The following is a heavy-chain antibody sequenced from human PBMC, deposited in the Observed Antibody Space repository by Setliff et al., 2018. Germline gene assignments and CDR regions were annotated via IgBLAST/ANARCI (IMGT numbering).Heavy chain of an antibody. CDR3: ARGGLTYGIFDY. CDR2: IIPIFGTA. V-gene: IGHV1-69*13. D-gene: IGHD4-17*01. CDR1: GGTFSSYA. Sequence: GASVKVSCKASGGTFSSYAISWMRQAPGQGLEWMGGIIPIFGTANYAQKFQGRVTITADESTSTAYMELSSLRSEDTAVYYCARGGLTYGIFDYWGQGTLVTVSS. J-gene: IGHJ4*02.